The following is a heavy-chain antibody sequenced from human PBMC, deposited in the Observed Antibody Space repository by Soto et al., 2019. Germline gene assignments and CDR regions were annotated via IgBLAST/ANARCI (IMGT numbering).Heavy chain of an antibody. CDR1: GFAFSSYA. V-gene: IGHV3-30-3*01. CDR2: ISYDGSNK. Sequence: QVQLVESGGGVVQPGRSLRLSCAAYGFAFSSYAMHWVRQAPGKGLEWVAVISYDGSNKYYADSVKGRFTFSRDNSKNTLYLQMNSLRAEVTAVYYCARDLVGSGDWGQGTLVTVSS. J-gene: IGHJ4*02. D-gene: IGHD3-10*01. CDR3: ARDLVGSGD.